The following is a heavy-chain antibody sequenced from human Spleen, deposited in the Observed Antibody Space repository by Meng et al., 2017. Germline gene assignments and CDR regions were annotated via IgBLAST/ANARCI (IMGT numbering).Heavy chain of an antibody. D-gene: IGHD6-13*01. CDR1: GFRVTDAW. J-gene: IGHJ4*02. Sequence: EVQLVGSGGGLVKRGGSLSLSCVASGFRVTDAWMSWVRQAPGKGLEWVGRINSNSDGGTTDYAAPVKGRFTISRDDSKNTLYLQMNSLITEDTAVYFCATGAAAADHWGQGTLVTVSS. V-gene: IGHV3-15*01. CDR2: INSNSDGGTT. CDR3: ATGAAAADH.